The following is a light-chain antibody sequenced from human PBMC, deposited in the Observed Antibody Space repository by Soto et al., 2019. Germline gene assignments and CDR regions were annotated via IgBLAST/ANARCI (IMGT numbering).Light chain of an antibody. J-gene: IGLJ3*02. CDR2: EVT. Sequence: QSALTQPPSASGSPGQSVTISCTGTSSDVGGYNYVSWYQQHPGKAPKLIIYEVTKLPSGVPDRFSGSKSGNTASLTVSGLLAEDEADYYCSSHAGINNVVFGGGTQLTVL. CDR3: SSHAGINNVV. V-gene: IGLV2-8*01. CDR1: SSDVGGYNY.